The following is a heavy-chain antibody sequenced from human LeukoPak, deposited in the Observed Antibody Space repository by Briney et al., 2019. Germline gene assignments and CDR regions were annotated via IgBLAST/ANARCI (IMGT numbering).Heavy chain of an antibody. CDR2: INTNTGNQ. D-gene: IGHD2-8*01. V-gene: IGHV7-4-1*02. CDR3: ARDLNVLMVYAIGTFVGWFDP. CDR1: GYTFTSYA. Sequence: ASVKVSCKASGYTFTSYAMNWVRQAPGQGLEWMGWINTNTGNQTYAQGFTGRFVFSLDASVSTAYLQISSLTAEDTAVYYCARDLNVLMVYAIGTFVGWFDPWGQGTLVTVSS. J-gene: IGHJ5*02.